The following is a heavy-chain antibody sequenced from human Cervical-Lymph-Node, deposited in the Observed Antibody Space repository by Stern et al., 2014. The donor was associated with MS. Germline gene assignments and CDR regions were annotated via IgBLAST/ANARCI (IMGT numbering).Heavy chain of an antibody. V-gene: IGHV1-3*01. CDR3: ARGGSGSSNRFMDV. J-gene: IGHJ6*02. D-gene: IGHD6-19*01. CDR1: GYTFTSYA. Sequence: QVQLVQSGAEVKKPGASVKVSCKASGYTFTSYAMHWVRQAPGQRLEWMGWINAGNGNAKYSQKFQGRVTITRDTSASTAYMELSSLRSEDTAVYYCARGGSGSSNRFMDVWGQGTTVTVSS. CDR2: INAGNGNA.